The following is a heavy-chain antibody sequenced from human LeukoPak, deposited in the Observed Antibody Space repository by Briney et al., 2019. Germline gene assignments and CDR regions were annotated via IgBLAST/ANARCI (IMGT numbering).Heavy chain of an antibody. CDR1: GYTFTSYG. CDR3: ARDWSRDPSYGYFFDY. V-gene: IGHV1-18*01. CDR2: ISAYSGDT. D-gene: IGHD5-18*01. J-gene: IGHJ4*02. Sequence: ASVKVSCKASGYTFTSYGISWVRQAPGQGLEWMGWISAYSGDTNYAQKFQGRVTITRDTSASTAYMELSSLRSEDTAVYYCARDWSRDPSYGYFFDYWGQGTLVTVSS.